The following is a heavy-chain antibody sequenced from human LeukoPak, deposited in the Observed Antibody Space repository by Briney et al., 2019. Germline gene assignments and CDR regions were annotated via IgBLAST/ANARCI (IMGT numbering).Heavy chain of an antibody. CDR3: AKSTVRDNPSRVDY. CDR1: GLTFSSYA. D-gene: IGHD2-15*01. CDR2: ISGSGGST. Sequence: HPGGSLRLSCASSGLTFSSYAMSWVRQAPGKGLEWVSAISGSGGSTYYADSVQGRFTISRDSSKNTLYLQMNSLRAEDTAVYYCAKSTVRDNPSRVDYWGQGTLVTVSS. J-gene: IGHJ4*02. V-gene: IGHV3-23*01.